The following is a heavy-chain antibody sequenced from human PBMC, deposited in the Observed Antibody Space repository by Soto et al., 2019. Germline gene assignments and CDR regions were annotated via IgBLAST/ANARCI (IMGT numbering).Heavy chain of an antibody. V-gene: IGHV3-23*01. D-gene: IGHD1-26*01. J-gene: IGHJ4*02. CDR3: PGASVSYGI. Sequence: EVQLLESGGGLVQPGGSLRLSCAASGFTFSSYAMSWVRQAPGKGLEWVSAISGSGDNTYYADSVKGRFTISRDNSKNTLYLQMNSLRAEDTAVYYCPGASVSYGIWGQGTLVTVSS. CDR2: ISGSGDNT. CDR1: GFTFSSYA.